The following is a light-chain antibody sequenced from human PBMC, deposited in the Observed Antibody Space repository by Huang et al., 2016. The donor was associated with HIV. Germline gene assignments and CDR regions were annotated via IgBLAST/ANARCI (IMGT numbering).Light chain of an antibody. Sequence: IMMTQSPTTLSVSPGDRATLSCRASHSVGSNLAWYQHKPGQAPRLLIYGASARATGIPSRFSGTGSGTEFTLTIRSVQSEDFALYYCQQYDNWPPLTFGGGTKVEIK. CDR2: GAS. CDR3: QQYDNWPPLT. V-gene: IGKV3-15*01. J-gene: IGKJ4*01. CDR1: HSVGSN.